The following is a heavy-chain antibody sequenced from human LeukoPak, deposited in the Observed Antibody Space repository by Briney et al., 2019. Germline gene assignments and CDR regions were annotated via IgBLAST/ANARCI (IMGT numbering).Heavy chain of an antibody. CDR1: GFTFSDYI. V-gene: IGHV3-64*01. Sequence: PGGSLRLSCAASGFTFSDYIMHWVRQAPGKGLECVSVISGNGGNTYYANSVKGRFTISRDNSKNTLYLQMNSLRAEDTAVYYCARPNTPYCGGDCYPPPWFFDIWGQGTMVTVSS. CDR2: ISGNGGNT. CDR3: ARPNTPYCGGDCYPPPWFFDI. D-gene: IGHD2-21*02. J-gene: IGHJ3*02.